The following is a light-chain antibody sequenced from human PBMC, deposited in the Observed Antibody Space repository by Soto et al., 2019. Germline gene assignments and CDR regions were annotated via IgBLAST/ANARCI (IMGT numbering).Light chain of an antibody. CDR1: NSDVGDYNF. V-gene: IGLV2-14*01. CDR2: EVT. J-gene: IGLJ2*01. CDR3: CSYATYNMI. Sequence: QSALTQPASVSGSLGQSITISCTATNSDVGDYNFVSWYQQHPGRAPKVMIYEVTKRPSEISDRFSGSKSGNTASLVISGLQTEDEATYYCCSYATYNMILGGGTKLTVL.